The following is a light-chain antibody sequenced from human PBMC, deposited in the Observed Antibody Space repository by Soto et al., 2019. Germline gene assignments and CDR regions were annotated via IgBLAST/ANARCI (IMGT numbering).Light chain of an antibody. V-gene: IGKV1-5*03. CDR1: QSVSRW. J-gene: IGKJ2*03. Sequence: DIQMTQSPSTLSASVGDRVTITCRASQSVSRWLAWYQQRPGKAPNLLIYQASTLQSGVPSRFSGSGSGTEFTLTISSLQPDDFATYYCQQYNSYSPYSFGLGTKLEMK. CDR3: QQYNSYSPYS. CDR2: QAS.